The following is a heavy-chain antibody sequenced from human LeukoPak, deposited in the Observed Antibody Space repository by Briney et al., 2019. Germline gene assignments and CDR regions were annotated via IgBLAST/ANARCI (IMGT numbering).Heavy chain of an antibody. J-gene: IGHJ4*02. CDR3: ARVLIFPGTFDY. V-gene: IGHV1-69*01. CDR1: GGTFTSYA. Sequence: SVKVSCKASGGTFTSYAISWVRQAPGQGLEWMGGIIPIFGTANYAQKFQGRVTITADESTSTAYMELSSLRSEDTAVYYCARVLIFPGTFDYWGQGTLVTVSS. D-gene: IGHD6-13*01. CDR2: IIPIFGTA.